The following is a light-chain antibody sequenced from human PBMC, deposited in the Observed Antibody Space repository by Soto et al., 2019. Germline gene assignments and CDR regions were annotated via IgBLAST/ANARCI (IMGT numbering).Light chain of an antibody. CDR1: QSVSSN. J-gene: IGKJ4*01. CDR2: GAS. V-gene: IGKV3-15*01. Sequence: EIVMTQYTATLSVSPGERATLSCRASQSVSSNLAWYQQKPGQAPRLLIYGASTRATGIPARFSGSGSGTEFTLTISSLQSEDFAVYYCQQYNNWPLTFGGGSIVDVK. CDR3: QQYNNWPLT.